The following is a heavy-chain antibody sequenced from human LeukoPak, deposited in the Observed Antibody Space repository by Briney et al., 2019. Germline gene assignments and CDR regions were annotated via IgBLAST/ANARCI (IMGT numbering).Heavy chain of an antibody. V-gene: IGHV4-39*01. Sequence: PSEILSLTCTVSGGSISSSNYYWGWIRQPPGKGLEWIGSIYYSGSIYYNPSLKSRVTISVDTSKNQFSLKLTSVTAADTAVYYCARQRGYCSGGSCYGMLDYWGQGTLVTVSS. D-gene: IGHD2-15*01. CDR2: IYYSGSI. CDR3: ARQRGYCSGGSCYGMLDY. J-gene: IGHJ4*02. CDR1: GGSISSSNYY.